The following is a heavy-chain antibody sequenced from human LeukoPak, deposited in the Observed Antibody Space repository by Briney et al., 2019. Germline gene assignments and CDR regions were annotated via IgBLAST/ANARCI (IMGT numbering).Heavy chain of an antibody. V-gene: IGHV3-30*02. CDR2: IRFDGGSQ. CDR1: GFTFNNYG. Sequence: GGSLRLSCAASGFTFNNYGMHWVRQAPGKGLEWVAYIRFDGGSQFYADSVKGRFTISRDNSKNTMYVQVNSLRAEDTAVYYCAKGRKEYSSSPGCDYWGQGTLVTVSS. CDR3: AKGRKEYSSSPGCDY. J-gene: IGHJ4*02. D-gene: IGHD6-6*01.